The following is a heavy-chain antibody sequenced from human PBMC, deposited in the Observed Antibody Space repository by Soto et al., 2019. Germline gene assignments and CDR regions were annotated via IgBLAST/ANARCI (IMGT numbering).Heavy chain of an antibody. Sequence: QITLKESGPTRVKPTQTLTRTCTFSGFSLSTSGVGVGWIRQPPGKALERLALIYWDDDKRYSPSLKSRLTITKDTSKNQVVLTMTNMDPVDTATYYCAHRAGLQGNWNGGYFDFWGQGALVTVSS. CDR1: GFSLSTSGVG. D-gene: IGHD1-1*01. CDR3: AHRAGLQGNWNGGYFDF. V-gene: IGHV2-5*02. J-gene: IGHJ4*02. CDR2: IYWDDDK.